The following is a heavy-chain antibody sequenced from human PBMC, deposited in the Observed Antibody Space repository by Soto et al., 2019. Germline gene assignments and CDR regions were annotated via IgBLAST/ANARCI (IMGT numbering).Heavy chain of an antibody. CDR1: GFTFSMYW. D-gene: IGHD1-1*01. J-gene: IGHJ4*02. Sequence: EVQLVESGGGLVQPGGSLRLSCAASGFTFSMYWMHWVRQVPGKGPEWVSRINDDGISTNYADSVKGRFTISRDNAKNTLSLQMNALRVEDTAVYYCTRGPRSTSTGTGAFWGQGTLVTVSS. CDR2: INDDGIST. V-gene: IGHV3-74*01. CDR3: TRGPRSTSTGTGAF.